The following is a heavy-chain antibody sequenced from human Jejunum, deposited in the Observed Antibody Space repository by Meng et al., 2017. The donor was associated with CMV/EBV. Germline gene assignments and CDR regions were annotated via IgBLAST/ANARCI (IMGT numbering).Heavy chain of an antibody. CDR2: MNSDGSTT. CDR3: ARAGEYRFDY. V-gene: IGHV3-74*01. J-gene: IGHJ4*02. Sequence: SCAASGFTFSSSWMAWVRQAPGKGLVWVSRMNSDGSTTNHADSVTGRFTISRDNARNTLYLQMNSLRADDTAVYYCARAGEYRFDYWGQGTLVTVSS. D-gene: IGHD2/OR15-2a*01. CDR1: GFTFSSSW.